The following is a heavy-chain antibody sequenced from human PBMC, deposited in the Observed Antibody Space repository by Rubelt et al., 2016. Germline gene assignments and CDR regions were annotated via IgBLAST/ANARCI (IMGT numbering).Heavy chain of an antibody. J-gene: IGHJ3*01. CDR3: AVALAAPAFDV. Sequence: QVPGKGLVWVSRINSDVSSPSYVDSVKGRFTISRDNAKNTLYLQMNSLRDEDTAVYYCAVALAAPAFDVWGQGTMVTVSS. V-gene: IGHV3-74*01. CDR2: INSDVSSP.